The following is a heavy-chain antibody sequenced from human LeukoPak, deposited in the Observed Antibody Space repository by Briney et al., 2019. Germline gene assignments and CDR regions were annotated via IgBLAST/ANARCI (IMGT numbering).Heavy chain of an antibody. CDR2: INPNSGGT. Sequence: ASVKVSCTASGYIFTAYHMHWVRQAPGQGLEWMGWINPNSGGTHYAPKFQGRVTMTRDTSFTIAYVELTRPTSDDTAVYYCARQDRVSPTFPNNWFDPWGQGTLVTVSS. V-gene: IGHV1-2*02. CDR3: ARQDRVSPTFPNNWFDP. J-gene: IGHJ5*02. D-gene: IGHD2-8*01. CDR1: GYIFTAYH.